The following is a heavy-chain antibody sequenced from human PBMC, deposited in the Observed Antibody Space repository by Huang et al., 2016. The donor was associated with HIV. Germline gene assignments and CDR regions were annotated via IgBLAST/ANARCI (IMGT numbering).Heavy chain of an antibody. CDR2: IYYRWST. CDR1: GGSISSHH. CDR3: ARVARGPNWYFDL. D-gene: IGHD2-15*01. Sequence: QVQLQESGPGLVKPSETLSLTCTVSGGSISSHHYSWIRQPPGKGLEWIGIIYYRWSTNYLPSLKSRATISLDTSKNHFSLRLRSVTAADTAVYYCARVARGPNWYFDLWGRGTLVTVSS. V-gene: IGHV4-59*11. J-gene: IGHJ2*01.